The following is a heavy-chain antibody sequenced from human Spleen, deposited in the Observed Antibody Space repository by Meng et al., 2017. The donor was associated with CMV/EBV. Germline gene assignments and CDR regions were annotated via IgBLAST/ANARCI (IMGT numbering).Heavy chain of an antibody. CDR2: SNSDGSST. J-gene: IGHJ4*02. V-gene: IGHV3-74*01. CDR3: ARGSALNSH. Sequence: GESLKIACVCSGFTFSSSWMNWVRQDPGKGLVWVSHSNSDGSSTRYADSVKGRFPVSRDNTRNTLFLQMNSLRAEDTGVYYCARGSALNSHCGQGTLVNVSS. D-gene: IGHD2/OR15-2a*01. CDR1: GFTFSSSW.